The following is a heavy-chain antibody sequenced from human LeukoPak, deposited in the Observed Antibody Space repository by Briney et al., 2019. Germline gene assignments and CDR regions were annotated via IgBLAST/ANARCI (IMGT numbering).Heavy chain of an antibody. CDR2: IYPGDSDT. J-gene: IGHJ4*02. CDR1: GSSFTSYW. CDR3: ARSEELSLYYFDY. V-gene: IGHV5-51*01. D-gene: IGHD3-16*02. Sequence: PGASLKISCKGSGSSFTSYWIGWVRQLPGKGLEWMGIIYPGDSDTRYSPSFQGQVTISADKSISTAYLQWSSLKASDTAMYYCARSEELSLYYFDYWGQGTLVTVSS.